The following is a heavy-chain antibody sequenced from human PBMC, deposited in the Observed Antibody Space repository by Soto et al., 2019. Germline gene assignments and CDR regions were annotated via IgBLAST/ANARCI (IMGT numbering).Heavy chain of an antibody. CDR2: INSNTGGT. CDR3: ARAISLSPSFDI. V-gene: IGHV1-2*02. Sequence: ASVKVSCKASGYSFTGYFLHWVRQAPGQGLEWMGWINSNTGGTNYAQRFQGRVTMTRDTSISTAYMEVSRLRSDDTAVYYCARAISLSPSFDIWGQGTMVTVSS. CDR1: GYSFTGYF. J-gene: IGHJ3*02.